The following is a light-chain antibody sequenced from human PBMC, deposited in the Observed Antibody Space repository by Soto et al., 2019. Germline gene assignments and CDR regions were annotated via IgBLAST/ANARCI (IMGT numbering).Light chain of an antibody. V-gene: IGKV1-5*01. Sequence: DIQVTQSPSTLSASVGDRVTITCRASQSLSRWLAWYQQKPGKAPKLLIYDASSLESAVPSRFSGSGSGTEFTLTISSLQPDDFATDYCQQYNSYWTLGQGTKVDIK. CDR3: QQYNSYWT. CDR2: DAS. J-gene: IGKJ1*01. CDR1: QSLSRW.